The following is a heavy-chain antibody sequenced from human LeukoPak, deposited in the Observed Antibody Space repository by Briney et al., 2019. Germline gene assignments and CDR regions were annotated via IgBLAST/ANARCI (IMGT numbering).Heavy chain of an antibody. V-gene: IGHV4-59*01. CDR2: IYYSGST. CDR3: ARFSVMQSADY. D-gene: IGHD3-16*01. Sequence: PSETLSLTCTVSGGSISSYYWSWIRQPPGKGLEWIGYIYYSGSTNYNPSLKSRVTISVDTSKNQFSLKLSSVTAADTAVYCCARFSVMQSADYWGQGTLVTVSS. CDR1: GGSISSYY. J-gene: IGHJ4*02.